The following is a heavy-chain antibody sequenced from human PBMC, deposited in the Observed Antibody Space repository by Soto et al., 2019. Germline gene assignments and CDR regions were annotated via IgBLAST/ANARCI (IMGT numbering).Heavy chain of an antibody. CDR2: INHSGST. CDR1: GGSFSGYY. J-gene: IGHJ4*02. CDR3: ARGRKVGQWLDYYFDY. Sequence: QVQLQQWGAGLLKPSETLSLTCAVYGGSFSGYYWSWIRQPPGKGLEWIGEINHSGSTNYNPSLKSRVTISVDTSKNQFSLKLSSVTAADTAVYYCARGRKVGQWLDYYFDYWGQGTLVTVSS. D-gene: IGHD6-19*01. V-gene: IGHV4-34*01.